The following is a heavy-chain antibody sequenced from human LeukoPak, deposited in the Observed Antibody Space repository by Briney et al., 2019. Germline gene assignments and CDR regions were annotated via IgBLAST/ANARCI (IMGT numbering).Heavy chain of an antibody. J-gene: IGHJ5*02. CDR1: GGSFSPYY. CDR2: INHPGST. CDR3: ARMTDWFDP. D-gene: IGHD2-21*02. Sequence: SETLSLNCAIYGGSFSPYYWSCILQPPGKGLEWIREINHPGSTNYNPSLKIRVTLSVDTSRNQFCLMLSSVTAAVTGVYYCARMTDWFDPWGQGSLVTVSS. V-gene: IGHV4-34*01.